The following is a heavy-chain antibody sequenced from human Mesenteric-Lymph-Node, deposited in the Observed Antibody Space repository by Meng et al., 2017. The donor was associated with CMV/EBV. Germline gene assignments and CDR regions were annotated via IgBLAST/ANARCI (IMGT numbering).Heavy chain of an antibody. CDR1: GDSVSSNIAA. V-gene: IGHV6-1*01. J-gene: IGHJ4*02. CDR2: TYYRSKWYN. D-gene: IGHD2-21*01. Sequence: SQTLSLTCAISGDSVSSNIAAWNWIRQSPSRGLEWLGRTYYRSKWYNDYAVSVKSRITINPDTSKNQFSLQLNSVPPEDTAVYYCARDNRYCGGDCYSFDYWGQGTLVTVSS. CDR3: ARDNRYCGGDCYSFDY.